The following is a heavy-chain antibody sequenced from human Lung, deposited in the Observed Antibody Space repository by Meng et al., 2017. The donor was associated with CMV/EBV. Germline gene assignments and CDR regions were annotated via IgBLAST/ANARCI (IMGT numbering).Heavy chain of an antibody. CDR2: ISSSGYTL. D-gene: IGHD3-10*01. J-gene: IGHJ6*02. CDR1: GFTFSSYE. V-gene: IGHV3-48*03. CDR3: ARDSISYGSGSFDMFV. Sequence: GGSLRLXCVASGFTFSSYEMNWVRQAPEKGLEWVSHISSSGYTLHYADSVKGRFTISRDNAKNSLYLQMKNLRPEDTAVYYCARDSISYGSGSFDMFVWGQGTTVTVSS.